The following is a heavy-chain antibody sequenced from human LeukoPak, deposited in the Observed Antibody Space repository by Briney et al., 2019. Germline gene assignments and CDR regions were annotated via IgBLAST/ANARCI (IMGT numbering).Heavy chain of an antibody. CDR3: ARWYSSSGYLDY. J-gene: IGHJ4*02. CDR1: GYSISSDYY. D-gene: IGHD6-6*01. Sequence: PAETLSLTCAVSGYSISSDYYWGLIRQPPGKGLEWIGSIYHSGNTNYNPSLKSRVTISGDTAKNQFSLEVSSVTAADTALYYCARWYSSSGYLDYWGQGTLVTVSS. V-gene: IGHV4-38-2*01. CDR2: IYHSGNT.